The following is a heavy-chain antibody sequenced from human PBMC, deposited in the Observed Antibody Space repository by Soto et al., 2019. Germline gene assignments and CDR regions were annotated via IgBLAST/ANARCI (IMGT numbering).Heavy chain of an antibody. V-gene: IGHV3-7*01. CDR2: IKQDVSQK. D-gene: IGHD5-12*01. Sequence: GGSLRLSCEVSGLTFSNSWMSWVRQAPGKGLEWVANIKQDVSQKYYVDSVKGRFTISRDNAKKSLYLQMNTLRAEDTAVYYCARDGGYSGFDFFDYWGQGTLVTVSS. CDR3: ARDGGYSGFDFFDY. CDR1: GLTFSNSW. J-gene: IGHJ4*02.